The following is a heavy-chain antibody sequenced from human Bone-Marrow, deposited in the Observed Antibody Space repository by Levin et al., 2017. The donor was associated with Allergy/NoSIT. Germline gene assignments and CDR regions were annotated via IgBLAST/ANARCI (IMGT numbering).Heavy chain of an antibody. J-gene: IGHJ6*02. Sequence: PGGSLRLSCVASGFPFSRDWMHWVRQAPGKGLVWVSCIYGDGSSPTYADSVKGRFTISRDNAKNTLYLEMSSLRAEDTAVYYCARDQGYAMDVWGQGTTVIVSS. CDR3: ARDQGYAMDV. CDR2: IYGDGSSP. V-gene: IGHV3-74*01. CDR1: GFPFSRDW.